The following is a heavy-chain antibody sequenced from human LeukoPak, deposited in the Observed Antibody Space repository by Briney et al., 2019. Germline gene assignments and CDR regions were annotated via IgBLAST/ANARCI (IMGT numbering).Heavy chain of an antibody. CDR2: IYYSGST. V-gene: IGHV4-31*03. D-gene: IGHD3-3*01. J-gene: IGHJ6*03. CDR1: GGSISSGGYY. Sequence: SETLSLTCTVSGGSISSGGYYWSCIRQHPGKGLECIGYIYYSGSTYYNPSLKSRVTMSVDTSKHQFSLKLSYVTAADTAVYYCARVDVFGVVSSDYYYYYMDVWGKGTTVTVSS. CDR3: ARVDVFGVVSSDYYYYYMDV.